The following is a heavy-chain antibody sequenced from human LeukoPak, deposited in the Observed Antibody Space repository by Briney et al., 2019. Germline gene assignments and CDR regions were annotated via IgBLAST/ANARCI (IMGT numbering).Heavy chain of an antibody. D-gene: IGHD2-21*02. J-gene: IGHJ4*02. CDR2: ISPYNGNT. Sequence: VASVKVSCKTSGYTFTSYGISWVRQAPGQGLEWMGWISPYNGNTKYIQKFQGRVTMTTDTSTSTAYMEVRSLRSDDTAVYYCARGLGVVTVYYWGQGTLVTVSS. CDR1: GYTFTSYG. CDR3: ARGLGVVTVYY. V-gene: IGHV1-18*01.